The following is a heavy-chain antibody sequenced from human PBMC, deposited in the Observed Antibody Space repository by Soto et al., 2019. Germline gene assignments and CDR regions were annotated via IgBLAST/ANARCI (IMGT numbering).Heavy chain of an antibody. CDR1: GFTFSSYA. V-gene: IGHV3-23*01. CDR2: ISGSGGSA. J-gene: IGHJ4*02. Sequence: GSLRLSCAASGFTFSSYAMSWVPQAPGKWLEWVSAISGSGGSAYYADSVKGRCTISRDNSKNTLYLQMNSLRAEDTAVYYCARVSPYCRSASCYLRYWGQGTMVTVSS. D-gene: IGHD2-2*01. CDR3: ARVSPYCRSASCYLRY.